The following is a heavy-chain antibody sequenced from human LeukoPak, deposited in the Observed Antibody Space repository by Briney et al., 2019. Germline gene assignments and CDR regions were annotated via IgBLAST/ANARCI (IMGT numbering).Heavy chain of an antibody. J-gene: IGHJ4*02. CDR1: GFTFSSYW. CDR3: ARPIDGSFDY. V-gene: IGHV3-74*01. CDR2: INSDGSST. D-gene: IGHD1-26*01. Sequence: PGGSLRLSCAASGFTFSSYWMHWVRQAPGEGLVWVSRINSDGSSTIYADSVKGRFTISRDNAKNTLYLQMNSLRAEDTAVYYCARPIDGSFDYWGQGTLVTVSS.